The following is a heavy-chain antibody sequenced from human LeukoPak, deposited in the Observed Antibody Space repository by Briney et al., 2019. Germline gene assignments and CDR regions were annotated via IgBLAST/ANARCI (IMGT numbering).Heavy chain of an antibody. Sequence: SETLSLTCTVSGGSISSYYWSWIRQPPGKGLEWIGYIYYSGSTNYNPSLKSRVTISVDTSKNQFSLKLSSVTAADTAVYYCARPAITMVRGVDYWGQGTLVTVSS. CDR3: ARPAITMVRGVDY. D-gene: IGHD3-10*01. V-gene: IGHV4-59*08. CDR2: IYYSGST. J-gene: IGHJ4*02. CDR1: GGSISSYY.